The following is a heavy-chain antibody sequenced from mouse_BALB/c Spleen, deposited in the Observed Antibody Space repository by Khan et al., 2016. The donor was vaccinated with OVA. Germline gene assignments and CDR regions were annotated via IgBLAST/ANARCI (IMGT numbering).Heavy chain of an antibody. Sequence: EVQLQESGPSLVKPSQTLSLTCSVTGDSITSGYWSWIRKFPGNKLEYMGYMIYTGYTDYNPSLKSRIAITRHKSKNQHYLQLNSVSAEDTATYYFARSSYRYAFAYWGQGTLVTVSA. D-gene: IGHD2-14*01. J-gene: IGHJ3*01. CDR1: GDSITSGY. CDR2: MIYTGYT. V-gene: IGHV3-8*02. CDR3: ARSSYRYAFAY.